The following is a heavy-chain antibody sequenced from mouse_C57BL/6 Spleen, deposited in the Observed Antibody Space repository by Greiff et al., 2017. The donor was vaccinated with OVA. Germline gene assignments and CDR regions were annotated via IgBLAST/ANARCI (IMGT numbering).Heavy chain of an antibody. V-gene: IGHV1-54*01. CDR2: INPGSGGT. D-gene: IGHD2-5*01. Sequence: VQLQQSGAELVRPGTSVNVSCKASGYAFTNYLIEWVKQRPGQGLEWIGVINPGSGGTNYNEKFKGKATLTSDKSSSTAYMQLSSLTSEDSAVYFCARGSNYYYAMDYWGQGTSVTVSS. J-gene: IGHJ4*01. CDR1: GYAFTNYL. CDR3: ARGSNYYYAMDY.